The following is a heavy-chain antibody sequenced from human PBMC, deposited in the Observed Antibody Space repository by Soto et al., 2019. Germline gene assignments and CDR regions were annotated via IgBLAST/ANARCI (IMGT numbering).Heavy chain of an antibody. CDR2: FYHSGNT. D-gene: IGHD6-13*01. V-gene: IGHV4-59*01. CDR3: ARGSSRWTYFDY. Sequence: SETLSLTCIVSGGSISGYSWSWIRQPPGKGLEWIGYFYHSGNTNYNPSLKSRVTMSVDTSENQFSLKLSSLTTADTALYYCARGSSRWTYFDYWGQGTLVTVYS. CDR1: GGSISGYS. J-gene: IGHJ4*02.